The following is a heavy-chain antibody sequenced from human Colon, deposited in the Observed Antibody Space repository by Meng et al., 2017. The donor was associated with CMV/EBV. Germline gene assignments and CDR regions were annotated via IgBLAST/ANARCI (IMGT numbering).Heavy chain of an antibody. J-gene: IGHJ6*02. V-gene: IGHV1-18*01. CDR3: ARGSSSTMFGDYYYGMDA. CDR1: NYTFTNYG. D-gene: IGHD3-3*01. CDR2: ISAYNGET. Sequence: ASVKVSCKGSNYTFTNYGIAWVRQAPGEGLEWMGWISAYNGETKYEEKLQDRVTMTTDTSTSTAYMELRSLRSDDTAVYYCARGSSSTMFGDYYYGMDAWGQGTTVTVSS.